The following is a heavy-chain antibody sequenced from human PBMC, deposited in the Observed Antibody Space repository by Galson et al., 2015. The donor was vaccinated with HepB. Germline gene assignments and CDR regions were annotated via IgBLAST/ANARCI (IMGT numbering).Heavy chain of an antibody. CDR1: GFTFSSYA. J-gene: IGHJ4*02. D-gene: IGHD6-13*01. CDR2: ISYDGSNK. CDR3: ARDTYSSSWSVDY. V-gene: IGHV3-30-3*01. Sequence: SLRLSCAASGFTFSSYAMHWVHQAPGKGLEGVAVISYDGSNKYYADSVKGRFTISRDNSTNTLYLQMNSLRAEDTAVYYCARDTYSSSWSVDYWGQGTLVTVSS.